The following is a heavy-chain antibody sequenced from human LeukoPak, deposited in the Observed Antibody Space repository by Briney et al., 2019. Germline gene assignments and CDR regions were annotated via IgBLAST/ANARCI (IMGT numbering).Heavy chain of an antibody. D-gene: IGHD3-16*01. CDR2: ISYDGSNK. CDR1: GFTFSSYG. V-gene: IGHV3-30*03. CDR3: ARDDRGDDEY. J-gene: IGHJ4*02. Sequence: PGRSLRLSCAASGFTFSSYGMHWVRQAPGKGLEWVAVISYDGSNKYYADSVKGRFTISRDNSKNTLYLQMNSLRAEDTAVYYCARDDRGDDEYWGQGTLVTVSS.